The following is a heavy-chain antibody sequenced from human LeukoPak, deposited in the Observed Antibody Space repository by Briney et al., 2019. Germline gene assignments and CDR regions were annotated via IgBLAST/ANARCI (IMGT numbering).Heavy chain of an antibody. Sequence: WMGWINTNTGNPTYAQGFTGRFVFSLDTSVSTAYLQISSLKAEDTAVYYCARDRLGMAPYWYFDLWGRGTLVTVSS. V-gene: IGHV7-4-1*02. J-gene: IGHJ2*01. CDR2: INTNTGNP. D-gene: IGHD7-27*01. CDR3: ARDRLGMAPYWYFDL.